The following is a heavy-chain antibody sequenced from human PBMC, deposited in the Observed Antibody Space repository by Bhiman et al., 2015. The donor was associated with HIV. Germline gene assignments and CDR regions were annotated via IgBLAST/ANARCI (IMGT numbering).Heavy chain of an antibody. J-gene: IGHJ3*02. V-gene: IGHV3-66*01. D-gene: IGHD6-19*01. CDR3: ASPVAVADVSEAFDI. CDR1: GFTVSSNY. CDR2: IYSGGST. Sequence: EVQLVESGGGLVQPGGSLRLSCAASGFTVSSNYMNWVRQAPGKGLEWVSVIYSGGSTYYADSVKGRFTISRDNSKNTLYLQMNSLRAEDTAVYYCASPVAVADVSEAFDIWGQGTMTVSS.